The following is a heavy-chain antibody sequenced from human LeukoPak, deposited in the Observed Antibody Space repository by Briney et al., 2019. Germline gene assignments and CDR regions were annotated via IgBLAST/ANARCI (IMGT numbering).Heavy chain of an antibody. J-gene: IGHJ4*02. CDR2: IYHSGST. V-gene: IGHV4-39*07. CDR1: GGSISSSSYY. Sequence: SETLSLTCTVSGGSISSSSYYWGWIRQPPWKGLEWIGSIYHSGSTYYNPSLKSRVTISVDTSKNQFSLKLSSVTAADTAVYYCARDGWPGSGSYDWGQGTLVTVSS. D-gene: IGHD3-10*01. CDR3: ARDGWPGSGSYD.